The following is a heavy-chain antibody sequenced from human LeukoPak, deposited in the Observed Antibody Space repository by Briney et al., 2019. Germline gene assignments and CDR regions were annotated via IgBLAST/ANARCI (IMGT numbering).Heavy chain of an antibody. CDR3: ARVRPRIKIFGVVRAPLGAFDI. Sequence: SVKVSCKASGGTFSSYAISWVRQAPGQGLEWMGGIIPIFGTANYAQKFQGRVTITADESTSTAYMGLSSLRSEDTAVYYCARVRPRIKIFGVVRAPLGAFDIWGQGTMVTVSS. J-gene: IGHJ3*02. CDR1: GGTFSSYA. CDR2: IIPIFGTA. D-gene: IGHD3-3*01. V-gene: IGHV1-69*13.